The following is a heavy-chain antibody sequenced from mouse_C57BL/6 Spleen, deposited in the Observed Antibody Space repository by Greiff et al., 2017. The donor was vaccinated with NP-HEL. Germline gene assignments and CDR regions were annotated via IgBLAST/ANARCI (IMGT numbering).Heavy chain of an antibody. Sequence: QVQLQQPGAELVKPGASVKLSCKASGYTFTSYWMHWVKQRPGQGLEWIGMIHPNSGSTNYNEKFKSKATLTVDKSSSTAYMQLSSLTSEDSAVDYCASPPLDSSGYGVWFAYWGQGTLVTVSA. J-gene: IGHJ3*01. CDR1: GYTFTSYW. CDR2: IHPNSGST. V-gene: IGHV1-64*01. D-gene: IGHD3-2*02. CDR3: ASPPLDSSGYGVWFAY.